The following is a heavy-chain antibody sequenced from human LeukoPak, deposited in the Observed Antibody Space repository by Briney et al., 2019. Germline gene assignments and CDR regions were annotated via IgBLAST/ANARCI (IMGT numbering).Heavy chain of an antibody. V-gene: IGHV3-30*18. CDR1: GFTFSSYG. J-gene: IGHJ5*02. CDR2: ISYDGSNK. D-gene: IGHD6-13*01. CDR3: AKGTRIAATGTNNWFDP. Sequence: GWSLRLSCAASGFTFSSYGMHWVRQAPGKGLEWVAVISYDGSNKYYADSVKGRFTISRDNSKNTLYLQMNSLRAEDTAVYYCAKGTRIAATGTNNWFDPWGQGTLVTVSS.